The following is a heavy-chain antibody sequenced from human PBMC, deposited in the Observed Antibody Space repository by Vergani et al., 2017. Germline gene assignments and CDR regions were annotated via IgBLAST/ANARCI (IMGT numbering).Heavy chain of an antibody. CDR1: GGSISAGYYF. CDR3: ARRSGGYYSGGKVHPLRTAFDV. Sequence: QVQLQASGPGRVKPSQTLSLTCTMSGGSISAGYYFWSWIRQPAGKGLEWLGHISASGTASHSPSLKTRVSISVDTSKNQFTLTVTSVPAADTAIYFCARRSGGYYSGGKVHPLRTAFDVWGHGTVVTVSS. D-gene: IGHD2-15*01. CDR2: ISASGTA. V-gene: IGHV4-61*02. J-gene: IGHJ3*01.